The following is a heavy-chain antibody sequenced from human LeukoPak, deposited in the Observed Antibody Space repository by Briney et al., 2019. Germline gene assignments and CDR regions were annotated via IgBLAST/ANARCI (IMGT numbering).Heavy chain of an antibody. V-gene: IGHV7-4-1*02. CDR3: ARGDCSGGSCPLFQH. CDR1: GYTFTSYG. Sequence: ASVKVSCKTSGYTFTSYGMNWVRQAPGQGLEWMGWIKTSTGNPTYAQDFTGRFVFSLDTSVSTTYLQISGLKTEDTAVYYCARGDCSGGSCPLFQHWGQGTLVTVSS. J-gene: IGHJ1*01. CDR2: IKTSTGNP. D-gene: IGHD2-15*01.